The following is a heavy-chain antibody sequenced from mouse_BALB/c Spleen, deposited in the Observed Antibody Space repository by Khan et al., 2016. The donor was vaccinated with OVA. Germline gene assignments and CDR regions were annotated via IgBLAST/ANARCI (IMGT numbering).Heavy chain of an antibody. CDR1: GFTFTSFG. V-gene: IGHV5-17*02. Sequence: EVELVESGAGLVQPGGSRKLSCAASGFTFTSFGIHWVRQAPKKGLEWVAYISSGSSTIYYVDPVKGRFTISRDIPKHTLFLQMTSLRSEDTANYDCARSGGNVHWAVDVWGEGTSVTVSS. D-gene: IGHD2-1*01. CDR2: ISSGSSTI. CDR3: ARSGGNVHWAVDV. J-gene: IGHJ1*01.